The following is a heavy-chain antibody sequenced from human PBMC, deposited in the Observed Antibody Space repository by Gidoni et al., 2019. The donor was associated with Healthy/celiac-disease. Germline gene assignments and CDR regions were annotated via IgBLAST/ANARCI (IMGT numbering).Heavy chain of an antibody. V-gene: IGHV4-34*01. Sequence: QVQLQQWGAGLLKPSETLSLTCAVYGGSFSGYYWRWIRQPPGKGLEWIGEINHSGSTNYNPSLKSRVTISVDTSKNQFSLKLSSVTAADTAVYYCARGLTILRYFDWPLEGGPPDAFDIWGQGTMVTVSS. D-gene: IGHD3-9*01. CDR3: ARGLTILRYFDWPLEGGPPDAFDI. CDR1: GGSFSGYY. CDR2: INHSGST. J-gene: IGHJ3*02.